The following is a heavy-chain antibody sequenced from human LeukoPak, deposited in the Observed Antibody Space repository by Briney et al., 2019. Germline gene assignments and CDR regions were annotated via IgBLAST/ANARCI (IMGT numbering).Heavy chain of an antibody. CDR2: IYYSGST. V-gene: IGHV4-59*01. CDR3: ARVSSSGYYYLDY. D-gene: IGHD3-22*01. Sequence: SETLSLTCTVSGGSISSYYWSWIRQPPGRGLEWIGYIYYSGSTNYNPSLKSRVTISVDTSKNQFSLKLSSVTAADTAVYYCARVSSSGYYYLDYWGQGTLVTVSS. J-gene: IGHJ4*02. CDR1: GGSISSYY.